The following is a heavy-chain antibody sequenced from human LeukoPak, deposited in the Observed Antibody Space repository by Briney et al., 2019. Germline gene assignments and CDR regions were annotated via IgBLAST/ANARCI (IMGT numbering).Heavy chain of an antibody. CDR3: ARDWRDATIFGVVREVYFDY. Sequence: ASVKVSCKASGYTFTGYYMHWVRQAPGQGLEWMGWINPNSGGTNYAQKFQGRVTMTRATSISTAYMELSRLRSGDTAVYYCARDWRDATIFGVVREVYFDYWGQGTLVTVSS. CDR2: INPNSGGT. CDR1: GYTFTGYY. D-gene: IGHD3-3*01. J-gene: IGHJ4*02. V-gene: IGHV1-2*02.